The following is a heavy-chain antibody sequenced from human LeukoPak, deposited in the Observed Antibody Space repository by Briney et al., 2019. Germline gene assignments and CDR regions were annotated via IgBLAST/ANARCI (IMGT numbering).Heavy chain of an antibody. CDR1: GGSFSGYY. D-gene: IGHD6-13*01. V-gene: IGHV4-34*01. CDR2: INHSGST. CDR3: ARGNFGSTTVIDY. J-gene: IGHJ4*02. Sequence: PSETLSLTCAVYGGSFSGYYWSWIRQPPGKGLEWIGEINHSGSTNYNPSLKGRVTISVDTSKNQFSLKLSSVTAADTAVYYCARGNFGSTTVIDYWGQGTLVTVSS.